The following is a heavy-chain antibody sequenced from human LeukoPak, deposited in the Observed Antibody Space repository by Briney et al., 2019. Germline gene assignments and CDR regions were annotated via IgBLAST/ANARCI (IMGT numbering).Heavy chain of an antibody. J-gene: IGHJ5*02. D-gene: IGHD1-7*01. CDR2: INPSGSGT. CDR1: GHTITNYY. CDR3: AREVMGDNWNYGFNAWFDP. V-gene: IGHV1-46*01. Sequence: ASVKVSCKAPGHTITNYYMHWVRQAPGQGLQCMGLINPSGSGTAYAQNFQGRVTLTRDTSTSTVYMELSSLRSEDTAVYYCAREVMGDNWNYGFNAWFDPWGQGTLVTVSS.